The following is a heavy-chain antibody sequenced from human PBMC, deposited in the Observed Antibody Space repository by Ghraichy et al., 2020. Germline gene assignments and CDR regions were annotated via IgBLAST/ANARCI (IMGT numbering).Heavy chain of an antibody. V-gene: IGHV3-23*01. D-gene: IGHD3-22*01. Sequence: SLNISCAASGFTFSSYAMSWVRQAPGKGLEWVSAISGSGGSTYYADSVKGRFTISRDNSKNTLYLQMNSLRAEDTAVYYCAKDRPNYYDSSGSKPYWGQGTLVTVSS. CDR1: GFTFSSYA. CDR3: AKDRPNYYDSSGSKPY. J-gene: IGHJ4*02. CDR2: ISGSGGST.